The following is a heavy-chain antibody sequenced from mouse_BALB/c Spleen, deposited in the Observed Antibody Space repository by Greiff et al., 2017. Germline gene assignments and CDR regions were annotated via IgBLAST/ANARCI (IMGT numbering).Heavy chain of an antibody. D-gene: IGHD2-14*01. V-gene: IGHV5-17*02. Sequence: EVKLVESGGGLVQPGGSRKLSCAVSGFTFSSFGMHWVRQAPEKGLEWVAYISSGSSTIYYADTVKGRFTISRDNPKNTLFLQMTSLRSEDTAMYYCARRGYDGYWYFDVWGAGTTVTVSS. J-gene: IGHJ1*01. CDR1: GFTFSSFG. CDR2: ISSGSSTI. CDR3: ARRGYDGYWYFDV.